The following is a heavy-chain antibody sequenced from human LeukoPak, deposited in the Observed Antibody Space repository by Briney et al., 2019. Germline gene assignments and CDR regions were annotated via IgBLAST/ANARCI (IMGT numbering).Heavy chain of an antibody. D-gene: IGHD6-19*01. CDR1: GFTFSNYD. Sequence: GGSLRLSCAASGFTFSNYDMSWVRRAPGKGLEWVSSISDSGSSTYYADSVKGRFTISRDNSKNTLYLQMTNLRAADTAVYYCAKDLSRAVAADWFDPWDQGSLVTVSS. CDR2: ISDSGSST. CDR3: AKDLSRAVAADWFDP. J-gene: IGHJ5*02. V-gene: IGHV3-23*01.